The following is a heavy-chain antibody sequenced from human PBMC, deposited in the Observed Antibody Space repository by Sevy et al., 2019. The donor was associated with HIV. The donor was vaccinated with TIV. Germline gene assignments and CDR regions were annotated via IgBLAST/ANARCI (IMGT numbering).Heavy chain of an antibody. Sequence: GGSLRLSCAASGFTVSSNYMSWVRHSPGKGLEWVSDISAGGTTTYYADSVEGRFTISRDNSKNTVSLQMNSLGAEDTAIYYCAKRYCSTITCYDDDFWNPYYFYGLDVWGQGISVTVSS. V-gene: IGHV3-23*01. CDR2: ISAGGTTT. CDR1: GFTVSSNY. D-gene: IGHD2-2*01. CDR3: AKRYCSTITCYDDDFWNPYYFYGLDV. J-gene: IGHJ6*02.